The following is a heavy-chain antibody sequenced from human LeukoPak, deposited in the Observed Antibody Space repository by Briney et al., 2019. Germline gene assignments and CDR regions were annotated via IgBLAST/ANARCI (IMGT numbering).Heavy chain of an antibody. CDR3: ARGEVGTDDFDY. Sequence: GGSLRLSCAASGFMFSAYVMTWVRQAPGKGLEWVSSISDSGDSTYHADSAKGRFTISRDNSKNTLYLQMNSLRVEDTAVYYCARGEVGTDDFDYWGQGTLVTVSS. J-gene: IGHJ4*02. CDR1: GFMFSAYV. V-gene: IGHV3-23*01. D-gene: IGHD1-26*01. CDR2: ISDSGDST.